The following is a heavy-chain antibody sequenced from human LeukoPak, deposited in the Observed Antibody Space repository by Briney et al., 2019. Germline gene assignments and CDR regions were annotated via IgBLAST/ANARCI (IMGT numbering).Heavy chain of an antibody. CDR2: IYYSGST. J-gene: IGHJ5*02. Sequence: SETLSLTCTVSGGSISSYYWSWIRQPPGKGLEWIGYIYYSGSTNYNPSLKSRVTISVDTSKNQFSLKLGSVTAADTAVYYCATSPWFGELSPWFDPWGQGTLVTVSS. CDR1: GGSISSYY. D-gene: IGHD3-10*01. V-gene: IGHV4-59*08. CDR3: ATSPWFGELSPWFDP.